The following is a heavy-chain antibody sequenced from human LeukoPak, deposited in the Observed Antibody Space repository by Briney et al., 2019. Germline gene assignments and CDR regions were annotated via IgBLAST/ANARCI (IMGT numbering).Heavy chain of an antibody. D-gene: IGHD3-16*02. CDR3: AKTVSGSYSYQGGDY. CDR2: ISGSGENT. J-gene: IGHJ4*02. CDR1: GFTFSSYA. Sequence: GGSLRLSCAASGFTFSSYAMSWVRQAPGKGLEWVSAISGSGENTNYADSVKGRFTMSRDNSRSMLYLQMNGLRDEDTAKYYCAKTVSGSYSYQGGDYWGQGTLVTVSS. V-gene: IGHV3-23*01.